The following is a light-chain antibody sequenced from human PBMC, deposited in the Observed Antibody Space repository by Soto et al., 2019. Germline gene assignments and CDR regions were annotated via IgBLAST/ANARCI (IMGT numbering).Light chain of an antibody. CDR3: QPSYSTPST. CDR2: AAS. V-gene: IGKV1-39*01. J-gene: IGKJ2*01. Sequence: DIQMTQSPSSLSASVGDRVTITCRASQSISSYLNWYQQKPGKAPKLLIYAASSLQSGVQSRFSGSGSGTDFTLTISSLKPDDFATYYCQPSYSTPSTFGQGTQLDIK. CDR1: QSISSY.